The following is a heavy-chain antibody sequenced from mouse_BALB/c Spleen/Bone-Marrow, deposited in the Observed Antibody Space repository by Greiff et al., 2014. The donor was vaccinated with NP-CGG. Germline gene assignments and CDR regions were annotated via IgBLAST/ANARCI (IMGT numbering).Heavy chain of an antibody. Sequence: VKLQESGAELARPGASVKLSCKASGYTFTSCWMQWVKQRPGQGLQWIGAIYPGDGDTRYTQKFRGKATLTADKSSNTAYMQLSSLTSEDSAVYFCASPYGNYDAMDYWGQGTSVTVSS. D-gene: IGHD2-1*01. CDR2: IYPGDGDT. V-gene: IGHV1-87*01. J-gene: IGHJ4*01. CDR1: GYTFTSCW. CDR3: ASPYGNYDAMDY.